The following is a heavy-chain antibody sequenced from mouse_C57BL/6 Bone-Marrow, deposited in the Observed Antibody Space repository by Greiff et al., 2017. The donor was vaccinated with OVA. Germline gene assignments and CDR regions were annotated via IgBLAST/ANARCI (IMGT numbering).Heavy chain of an antibody. D-gene: IGHD3-2*02. J-gene: IGHJ3*01. Sequence: EVHLVESGGGLVKPGGSLKLSCAASGFTFSSYTMSWVRQTPEKRLEWVATISGGGGNTYYPASVKGRFTISRDNAKNTLYLQMSSLRSEDTALYYCARQLRSPWFAYWGQGTPVTVSA. V-gene: IGHV5-9*01. CDR3: ARQLRSPWFAY. CDR2: ISGGGGNT. CDR1: GFTFSSYT.